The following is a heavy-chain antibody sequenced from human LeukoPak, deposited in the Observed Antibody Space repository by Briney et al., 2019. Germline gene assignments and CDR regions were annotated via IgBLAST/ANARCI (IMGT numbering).Heavy chain of an antibody. CDR2: ISYSGST. D-gene: IGHD3-22*01. Sequence: SETLSLTCTVSGGSISSSRYYWGWIRQPPGKGLEWIGRISYSGSTYYNPSLKSRVTISVDTSKNQFSLKLSSVTAADTAVYYCARKNYYDSSGDFDYWGQGTLVTVSS. J-gene: IGHJ4*02. CDR3: ARKNYYDSSGDFDY. V-gene: IGHV4-39*07. CDR1: GGSISSSRYY.